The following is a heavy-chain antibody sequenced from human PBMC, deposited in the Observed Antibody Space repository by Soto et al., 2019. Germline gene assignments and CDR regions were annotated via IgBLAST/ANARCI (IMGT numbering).Heavy chain of an antibody. CDR3: AASSSTSGGSYGRDV. Sequence: QMQLVQSGPEVKKPGTSVKASCKTSGFTFTSSAIQWVRQARGRGLECIGWTVVGSGQTNHAQKFQERVAITGDISTSTAYMELSSLRSEYTAVYYWAASSSTSGGSYGRDVWGQGTTVTVSS. J-gene: IGHJ6*02. CDR2: TVVGSGQT. D-gene: IGHD3-16*01. CDR1: GFTFTSSA. V-gene: IGHV1-58*02.